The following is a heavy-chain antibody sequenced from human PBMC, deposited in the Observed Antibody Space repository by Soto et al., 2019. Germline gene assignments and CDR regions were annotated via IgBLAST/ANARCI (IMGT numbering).Heavy chain of an antibody. Sequence: SETLSLTCAVSGGSISSYYWCWRRQPPGKGLEWIGYMYYSGSTNYNPSLKSRVTISVDTSRNQFSLKLSSVTAADTAVYYCARISGYRTYYYYYYMDVWGKGTTVTVS. J-gene: IGHJ6*03. V-gene: IGHV4-59*08. CDR1: GGSISSYY. CDR3: ARISGYRTYYYYYYMDV. D-gene: IGHD5-12*01. CDR2: MYYSGST.